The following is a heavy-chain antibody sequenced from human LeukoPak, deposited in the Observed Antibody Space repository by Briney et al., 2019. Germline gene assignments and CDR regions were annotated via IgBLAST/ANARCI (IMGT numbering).Heavy chain of an antibody. CDR1: GYTFTSYG. D-gene: IGHD3-22*01. CDR2: ISAYNGNT. CDR3: ARDGYYYDSSGYYPFWY. J-gene: IGHJ4*02. Sequence: ASVKVSCKASGYTFTSYGISWVRQAPGQGLEWMGWISAYNGNTNYAQKLQGRVTMTTDTSTSTAYMELRSLRSDDTAVYYCARDGYYYDSSGYYPFWYWGQGTLGTVSS. V-gene: IGHV1-18*01.